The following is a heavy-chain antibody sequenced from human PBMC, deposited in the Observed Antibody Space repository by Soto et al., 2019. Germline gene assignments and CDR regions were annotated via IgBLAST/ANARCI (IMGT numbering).Heavy chain of an antibody. D-gene: IGHD2-8*01. J-gene: IGHJ3*02. CDR2: ISYDGINK. V-gene: IGHV3-30-3*01. CDR3: VSVDGANDAFDI. Sequence: QVHVVESGGGVVQPGRSLRLSCTASGITFTSNAMHWVRQAPGKGLEWVAVISYDGINKYYADSVKGRFTISRDNSKNTLYLQMNSLRAEDTAVYYCVSVDGANDAFDIWGQGTMVTVSS. CDR1: GITFTSNA.